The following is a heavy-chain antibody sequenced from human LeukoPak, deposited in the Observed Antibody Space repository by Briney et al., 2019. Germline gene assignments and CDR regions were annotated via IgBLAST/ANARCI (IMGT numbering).Heavy chain of an antibody. CDR3: ARDLLKWGDFGGYFDF. CDR2: ISNDGSTT. D-gene: IGHD2-21*02. Sequence: PGGSLRLSCAASGFTFSTFWMHWVRQTPGKGLVWVSRISNDGSTTHYPDFVKGRFTISRDNSKNTLYLQMKSLRVEDPAVYYCARDLLKWGDFGGYFDFWGQGTLVTVSS. CDR1: GFTFSTFW. J-gene: IGHJ4*02. V-gene: IGHV3-74*01.